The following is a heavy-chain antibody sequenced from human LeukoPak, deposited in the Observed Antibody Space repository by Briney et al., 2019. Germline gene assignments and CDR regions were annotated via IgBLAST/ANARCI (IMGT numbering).Heavy chain of an antibody. Sequence: SETLSLTCTVSGGSISSYYWSWIRQPAGKGLEWIGRIYTSGSTNYNPSLKSRVTISVDTSKNQFSLSLSSVTAADTAVYYCARARIVGAGNWFDPWGQGTLVTVSS. CDR1: GGSISSYY. V-gene: IGHV4-4*07. CDR3: ARARIVGAGNWFDP. D-gene: IGHD1-26*01. J-gene: IGHJ5*02. CDR2: IYTSGST.